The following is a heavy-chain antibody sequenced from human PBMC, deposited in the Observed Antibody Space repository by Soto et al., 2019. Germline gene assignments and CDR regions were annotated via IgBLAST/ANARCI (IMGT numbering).Heavy chain of an antibody. Sequence: ASETLSLTCTVSGGSISSSSYYWGWIRQPPGKGLEWIGSIYYTGSTYYNPSLKSRVTISVDTSKNQFSLKLSSVTAADTALYYCARGSYSGYDYLYFDYWGRGTLVTVSS. CDR2: IYYTGST. CDR1: GGSISSSSYY. J-gene: IGHJ4*02. CDR3: ARGSYSGYDYLYFDY. V-gene: IGHV4-39*01. D-gene: IGHD5-12*01.